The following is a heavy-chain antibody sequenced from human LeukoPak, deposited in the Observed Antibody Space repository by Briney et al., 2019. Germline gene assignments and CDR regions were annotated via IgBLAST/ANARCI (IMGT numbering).Heavy chain of an antibody. CDR1: GGSISSSSYY. CDR2: IYYSGST. V-gene: IGHV4-39*07. CDR3: ASKPTYYYDSSGYRY. D-gene: IGHD3-22*01. Sequence: SETLSLTCTVSGGSISSSSYYWGWIRQPPGKGLEWIGSIYYSGSTYYNPSLKSRVTISVDTSKNQFSLKLSSVTAADTAVYYCASKPTYYYDSSGYRYWGQGTLVTVSS. J-gene: IGHJ4*02.